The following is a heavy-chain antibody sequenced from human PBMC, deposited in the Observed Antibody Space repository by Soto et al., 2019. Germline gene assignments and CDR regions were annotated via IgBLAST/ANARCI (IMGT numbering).Heavy chain of an antibody. CDR3: ARAGLYDYIWGSYRFWAFDI. J-gene: IGHJ3*02. CDR1: GYTFTSYG. Sequence: QVQLVQSGAEVKKPGASVKVSCKASGYTFTSYGISWVRQAPGQGLEWMGWISAYNGNTNYAQKLQGRATMTTDTSTSTAYMELRSLRSDDTAVYYCARAGLYDYIWGSYRFWAFDIWGQGTMVTVSS. V-gene: IGHV1-18*01. D-gene: IGHD3-16*02. CDR2: ISAYNGNT.